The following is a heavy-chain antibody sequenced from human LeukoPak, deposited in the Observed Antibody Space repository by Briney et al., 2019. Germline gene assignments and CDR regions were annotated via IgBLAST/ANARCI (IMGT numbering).Heavy chain of an antibody. D-gene: IGHD2/OR15-2a*01. CDR2: ISGSGGST. J-gene: IGHJ4*02. CDR3: AKGNRARGPFYFDY. Sequence: PGGSLRLSCAASGFTFSSYAMTWVRQAPGKGLEWVSVISGSGGSTYYADSVKGRFTISRDNSKNTLYLQMNSLRAEDTAVYYCAKGNRARGPFYFDYWGQGTLVTVSS. CDR1: GFTFSSYA. V-gene: IGHV3-23*01.